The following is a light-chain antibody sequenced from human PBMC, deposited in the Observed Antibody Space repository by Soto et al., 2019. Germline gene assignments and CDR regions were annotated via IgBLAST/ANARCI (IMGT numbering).Light chain of an antibody. CDR1: QGIRND. V-gene: IGKV1-6*01. CDR3: LQDYNYPWT. J-gene: IGKJ1*01. Sequence: ANQMTQSHSSLSASVGDRFTITRRASQGIRNDLGWYQQKPGKAPKLLIYAASSLQSGVPSRFSGSGSGTDFTLTISSLQPEDFATYYCLQDYNYPWTFGQGTNVDIK. CDR2: AAS.